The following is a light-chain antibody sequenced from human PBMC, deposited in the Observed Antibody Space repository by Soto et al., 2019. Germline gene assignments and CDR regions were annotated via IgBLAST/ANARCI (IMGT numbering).Light chain of an antibody. J-gene: IGKJ4*01. V-gene: IGKV3-20*01. Sequence: EIVLTQSPGTLSLSPGERATLSCRASQSVSSSYLAWYQQKPGHAPGLLIYGASSRATRIPDRFSGSGSGTDFTLTISRLEPEDFAVYYCQQYGSSPLAFGGGTKVEIK. CDR1: QSVSSSY. CDR2: GAS. CDR3: QQYGSSPLA.